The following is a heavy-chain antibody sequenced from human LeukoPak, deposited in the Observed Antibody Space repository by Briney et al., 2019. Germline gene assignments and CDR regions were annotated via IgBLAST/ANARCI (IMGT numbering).Heavy chain of an antibody. V-gene: IGHV1-2*06. J-gene: IGHJ6*03. CDR3: ASFVEHQLGYYWYYYYEDG. D-gene: IGHD3-3*01. CDR2: ISPNSGGT. CDR1: GYTSTGYY. Sequence: ASVKVSCKASGYTSTGYYTCWVPQAPGQGLEWMARISPNSGGTNYAQKFQGRVTMTRDTSISTDYMELSRLRSERTADNYCASFVEHQLGYYWYYYYEDGGHKGTAVTVSS.